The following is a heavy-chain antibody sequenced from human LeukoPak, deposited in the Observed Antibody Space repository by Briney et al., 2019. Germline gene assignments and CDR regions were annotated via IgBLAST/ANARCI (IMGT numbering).Heavy chain of an antibody. Sequence: GGSLRLSCAASGFTFSNYLMTWVRQAPGKGLEGVSHINQDGSEKYYVASVRGRFIISRENAKNSVYPQMNSLRAEDAGVYYCVRTGALWLILFYYTWGQGTLVTVSS. CDR1: GFTFSNYL. J-gene: IGHJ5*02. CDR3: VRTGALWLILFYYT. CDR2: INQDGSEK. D-gene: IGHD6-19*01. V-gene: IGHV3-7*01.